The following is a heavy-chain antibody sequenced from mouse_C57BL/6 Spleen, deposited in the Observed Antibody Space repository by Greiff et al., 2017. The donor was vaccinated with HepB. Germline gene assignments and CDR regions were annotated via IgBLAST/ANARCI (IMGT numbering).Heavy chain of an antibody. CDR1: GYTFTRYW. D-gene: IGHD3-2*02. CDR3: ARDSSGYLYAMDY. J-gene: IGHJ4*01. Sequence: QVQLKESGAELAKPGASVKLSCKASGYTFTRYWLHWVKQRPGQGLEWIGYINPSSGYTKYNQKFKDKATLTADKSSSTAYMQLSSLTYEDSAVYYCARDSSGYLYAMDYWGQGTSVTVSS. CDR2: INPSSGYT. V-gene: IGHV1-7*01.